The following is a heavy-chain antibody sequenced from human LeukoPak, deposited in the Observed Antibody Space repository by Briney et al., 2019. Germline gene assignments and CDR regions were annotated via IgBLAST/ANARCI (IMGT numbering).Heavy chain of an antibody. J-gene: IGHJ6*03. CDR3: ASGARGYCSSTSCYKDYYYYYMDV. D-gene: IGHD2-2*02. V-gene: IGHV1-18*01. CDR1: GYTFTSYG. CDR2: ISAYNGNT. Sequence: ASVKVSCKASGYTFTSYGISWVRQAPGQGLEWMGWISAYNGNTNYAQKLQGRVTMTTDTSTSTAYMELRSLRSDDTAVYYCASGARGYCSSTSCYKDYYYYYMDVRGKGTTVTVSS.